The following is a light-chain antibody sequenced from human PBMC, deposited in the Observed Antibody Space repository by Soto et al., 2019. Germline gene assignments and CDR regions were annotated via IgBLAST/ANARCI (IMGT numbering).Light chain of an antibody. J-gene: IGKJ1*01. CDR3: QQYNTYSRT. CDR2: DAS. V-gene: IGKV1-5*01. CDR1: QSISGW. Sequence: IQMTQSPSTLSASVGDRVSITCRASQSISGWLAWYQQKPGKAPKLLIYDASTLESGVPSRFSGSRSLIEFSLFISSRQPDDFATYYCQQYNTYSRTFGQGTKVEIK.